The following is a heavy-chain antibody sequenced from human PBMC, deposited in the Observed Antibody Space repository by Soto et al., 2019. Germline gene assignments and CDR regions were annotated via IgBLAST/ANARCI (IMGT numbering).Heavy chain of an antibody. CDR1: GFTFSNFA. V-gene: IGHV3-30-3*01. CDR2: ISYDGTNN. Sequence: QVHLVESGGGVVQPGRSLRLSCAASGFTFSNFAMHWVRQAPGKGLEWVAVISYDGTNNYYADSVKGRFTISRDDSKNTLYLQMNSLRAEDTAVYYCARDQGTYSGSYSPFYWGQGTLVTVSS. J-gene: IGHJ4*02. CDR3: ARDQGTYSGSYSPFY. D-gene: IGHD1-26*01.